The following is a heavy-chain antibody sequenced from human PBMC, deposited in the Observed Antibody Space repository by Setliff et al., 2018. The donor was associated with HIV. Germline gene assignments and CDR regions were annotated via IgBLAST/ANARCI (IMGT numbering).Heavy chain of an antibody. CDR3: AREISFDI. Sequence: GGSLRLSCAASGFTFSSYSMNWVRQAPGKGLEWVSYISSSGTTMYYADSVKGRFTISRDNAKNSLYLQMNSLRVEDTAVYYCAREISFDIWGQGTVVTVSS. J-gene: IGHJ3*02. CDR2: ISSSGTTM. CDR1: GFTFSSYS. V-gene: IGHV3-48*04. D-gene: IGHD3-3*01.